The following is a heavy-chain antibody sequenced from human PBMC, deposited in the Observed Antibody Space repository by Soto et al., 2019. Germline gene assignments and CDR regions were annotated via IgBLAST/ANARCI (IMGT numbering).Heavy chain of an antibody. Sequence: GGSLRLSCAASGFTVNSNYMSWVRQAPGKGLEWVSVIYSGGSTYYADSVKGRFTISRDNSKNTLYLQMNSLRAEDTAVYYCARDLSSTSWIGPLYGMDVWGQGTTVTVSS. CDR2: IYSGGST. J-gene: IGHJ6*02. V-gene: IGHV3-66*01. CDR3: ARDLSSTSWIGPLYGMDV. D-gene: IGHD2-2*01. CDR1: GFTVNSNY.